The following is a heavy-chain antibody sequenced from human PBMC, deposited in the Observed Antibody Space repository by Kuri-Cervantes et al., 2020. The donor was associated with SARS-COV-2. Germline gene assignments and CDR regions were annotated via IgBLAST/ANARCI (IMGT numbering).Heavy chain of an antibody. J-gene: IGHJ6*02. CDR3: ARDVVVVPAATSLRGRYGMDV. V-gene: IGHV1-18*01. Sequence: ASVKVSCKASSYTFTSYGITWVRQAPGQGLEWMGWISAYNGNTNYAQKLQGRVTMTTDTSTSTAYMELRSLRSDDTAVYYCARDVVVVPAATSLRGRYGMDVWGQGTTVTVSS. CDR2: ISAYNGNT. D-gene: IGHD2-2*01. CDR1: SYTFTSYG.